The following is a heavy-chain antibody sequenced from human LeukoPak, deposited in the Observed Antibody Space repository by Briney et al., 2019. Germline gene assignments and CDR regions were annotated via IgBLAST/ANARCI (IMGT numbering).Heavy chain of an antibody. D-gene: IGHD6-13*01. Sequence: GGSLRLSCAASGFTFSTYWMSWVRQAPGTGREGVANIKQDGSEKYYVDSVKGRFTISRDNAKNSLYLQMNSLRAEDTAMYYCARDSAGNDYWGQGTLVTVSS. CDR2: IKQDGSEK. J-gene: IGHJ4*02. CDR3: ARDSAGNDY. CDR1: GFTFSTYW. V-gene: IGHV3-7*01.